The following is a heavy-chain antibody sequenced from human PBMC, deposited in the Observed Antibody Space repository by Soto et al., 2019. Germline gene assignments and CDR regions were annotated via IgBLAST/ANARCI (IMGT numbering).Heavy chain of an antibody. J-gene: IGHJ5*02. V-gene: IGHV3-66*04. CDR3: ARLWFGELPQTNTGP. CDR2: IYSGGST. CDR1: GFTVSSNY. D-gene: IGHD3-10*01. Sequence: GGSLRLSCAASGFTVSSNYMSWVHQAPGKGLEWVSVIYSGGSTYYADSVKGRFTISRDNSKNTLYLQMNSLRAEDTAVYYCARLWFGELPQTNTGPWGQGTLVTVSS.